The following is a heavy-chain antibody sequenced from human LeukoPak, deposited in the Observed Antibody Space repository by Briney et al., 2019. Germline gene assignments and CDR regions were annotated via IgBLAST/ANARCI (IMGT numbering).Heavy chain of an antibody. V-gene: IGHV4-59*11. CDR1: GGSISSHY. CDR2: IYYSGST. J-gene: IGHJ4*02. CDR3: ARVEVGATMDYFDY. D-gene: IGHD1-26*01. Sequence: SSETLSLTCTVSGGSISSHYWSWIRQPPGKGLEWIGYIYYSGSTNYNPSLKSRVTISVDTSKNQFSLKLSSVTAADTAVYYCARVEVGATMDYFDYWGQGTLVTVSS.